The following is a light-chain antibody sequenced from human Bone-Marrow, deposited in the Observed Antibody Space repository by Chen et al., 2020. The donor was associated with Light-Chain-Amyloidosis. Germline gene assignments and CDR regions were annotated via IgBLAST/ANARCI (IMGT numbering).Light chain of an antibody. Sequence: NFMLTQPHTVSESPGKTVIISCTRSSGSIATNYVQWYQQRTGSSPTTVIYVDDQRPSGVPDRFSGSTDRSSNSASLTISGLKTEDEADYYCQSYQGSSQGVFGGGTKLTVL. CDR3: QSYQGSSQGV. J-gene: IGLJ3*02. V-gene: IGLV6-57*01. CDR1: SGSIATNY. CDR2: VDD.